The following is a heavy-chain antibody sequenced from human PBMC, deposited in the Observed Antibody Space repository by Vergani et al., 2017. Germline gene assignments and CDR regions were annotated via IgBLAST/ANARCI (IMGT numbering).Heavy chain of an antibody. Sequence: QVQLVQSGAEVKKPGSSVKVSCKASGGTFSSYAISWVRQAPGQGLEWMGGIIPIFGTANYAQEFQGRVTITADESTSTAYMELSSLRSEDTAVYYCARGLDTAMANYYYYYMDVWGKGTTVTVSS. J-gene: IGHJ6*03. D-gene: IGHD5-18*01. V-gene: IGHV1-69*12. CDR1: GGTFSSYA. CDR2: IIPIFGTA. CDR3: ARGLDTAMANYYYYYMDV.